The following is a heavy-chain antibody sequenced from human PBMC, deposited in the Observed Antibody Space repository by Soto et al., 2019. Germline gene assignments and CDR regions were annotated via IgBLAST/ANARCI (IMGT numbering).Heavy chain of an antibody. CDR2: IYYSGST. D-gene: IGHD3-22*01. CDR1: GGSISSGGYY. V-gene: IGHV4-31*03. CDR3: ASPARVRDSSGYYFAFDI. J-gene: IGHJ3*02. Sequence: QVQLQESGPGLVKPSQTLSLTCTVSGGSISSGGYYWSWIRQHPGKGLEWIGYIYYSGSTYYNPSHKSRITISVDTSKNQFSLKLSSVTAADTAVYYCASPARVRDSSGYYFAFDIWGQGTMVTVSS.